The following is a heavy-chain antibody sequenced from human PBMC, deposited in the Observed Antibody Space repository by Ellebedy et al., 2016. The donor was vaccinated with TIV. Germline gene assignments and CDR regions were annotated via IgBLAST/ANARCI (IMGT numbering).Heavy chain of an antibody. CDR1: GYTFTSYD. CDR3: ARVGGRDRGDAFDI. D-gene: IGHD3-3*01. V-gene: IGHV1-8*01. J-gene: IGHJ3*02. Sequence: ASVKVSXXASGYTFTSYDINWVRQATGQGLEWMGWMNPNSGNTGYAQKFQGRVTMTRNTSISTAYMELSSLRSEDTAVYYCARVGGRDRGDAFDIWGQGTMVTVSS. CDR2: MNPNSGNT.